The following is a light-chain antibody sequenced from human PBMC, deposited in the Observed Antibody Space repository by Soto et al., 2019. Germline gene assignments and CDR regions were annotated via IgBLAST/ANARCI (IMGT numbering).Light chain of an antibody. V-gene: IGKV3-11*01. CDR3: QQRSNF. Sequence: EIVLTQSPATLSLSPGERATLSCRASQSVSSYLAWYQQKPGQAPRLLIYDASNRATGIPARFSVSGSGTDFTLTSSSLEPEDFAVYYCQQRSNFFGGGTKVEIK. CDR1: QSVSSY. J-gene: IGKJ4*01. CDR2: DAS.